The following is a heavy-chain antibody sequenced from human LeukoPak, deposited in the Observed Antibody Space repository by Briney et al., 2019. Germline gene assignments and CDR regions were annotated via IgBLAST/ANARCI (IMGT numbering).Heavy chain of an antibody. D-gene: IGHD5-24*01. CDR2: IKSKTDGGTT. Sequence: GGSLTLFCAVSGFTFSNAWVYWVRQAPGEGLEWVDRIKSKTDGGTTDYAAPVKGRFTVSRDDSKNTLYLEMNSLKTEDTAVYYCATRISRDGYNWAYDSWGLGTLVTVSS. CDR1: GFTFSNAW. V-gene: IGHV3-15*01. CDR3: ATRISRDGYNWAYDS. J-gene: IGHJ4*02.